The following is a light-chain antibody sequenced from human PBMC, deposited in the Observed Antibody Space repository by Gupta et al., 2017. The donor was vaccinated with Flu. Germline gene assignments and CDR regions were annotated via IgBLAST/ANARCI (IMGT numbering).Light chain of an antibody. V-gene: IGKV3-20*01. CDR3: WQECNSPFT. Sequence: GTLSLSPGERDTVSFRASASIRRSSLAWYHQKPGRAARLLLYGASSSFTGVPDTISGSGSCTAFTLTIIRRVPPDYAVSYCWQECNSPFTFGHGTRVDIK. J-gene: IGKJ3*01. CDR1: ASIRRSS. CDR2: GAS.